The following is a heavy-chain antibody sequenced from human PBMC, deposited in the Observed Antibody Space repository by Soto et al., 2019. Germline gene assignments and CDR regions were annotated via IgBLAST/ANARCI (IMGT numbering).Heavy chain of an antibody. D-gene: IGHD3-10*01. J-gene: IGHJ6*02. CDR2: IYYSGST. CDR3: ARDHLLWFAPGFDGMDV. V-gene: IGHV4-31*03. CDR1: GGSISSGGYY. Sequence: SETLSLTCTVSGGSISSGGYYWSWIRQHPGKGLEWIGYIYYSGSTYYNPSLKSRVTISVDTSKNQFSLKLSSVTAADTAVYYCARDHLLWFAPGFDGMDVWAQGTTVTVSS.